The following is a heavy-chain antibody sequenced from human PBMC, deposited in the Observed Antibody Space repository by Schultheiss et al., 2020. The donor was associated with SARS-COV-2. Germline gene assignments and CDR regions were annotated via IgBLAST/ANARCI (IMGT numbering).Heavy chain of an antibody. Sequence: GGSLRLSCTASGFTFGDYAMSWFRQAPGKGLEWVAVIWYDGSNKYYADSVKGRFTISRDNSKNTLYLQMNSLRAEDTAVYYCAKDGPTVTTPFDYWGQGTLVTVAS. CDR1: GFTFGDYA. CDR2: IWYDGSNK. D-gene: IGHD4-11*01. CDR3: AKDGPTVTTPFDY. J-gene: IGHJ4*02. V-gene: IGHV3-33*06.